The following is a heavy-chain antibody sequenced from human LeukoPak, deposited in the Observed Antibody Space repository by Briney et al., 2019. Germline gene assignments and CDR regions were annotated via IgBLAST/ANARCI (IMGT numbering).Heavy chain of an antibody. CDR1: GFTGPSFA. J-gene: IGHJ4*02. V-gene: IGHV3-23*01. CDR3: AKSYDSGGYPLGDY. Sequence: GGSLRLSCSASGFTGPSFAMAWVRQAPGKGLEWVSGIAAGATGTYYSDSVKGRFTISRDNSRKTVQLQMNSLRAEDTAVYCCAKSYDSGGYPLGDYWGQGTLVTASS. D-gene: IGHD3-22*01. CDR2: IAAGATGT.